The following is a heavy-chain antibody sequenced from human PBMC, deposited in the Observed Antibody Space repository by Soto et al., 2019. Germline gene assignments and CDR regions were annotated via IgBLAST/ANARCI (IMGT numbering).Heavy chain of an antibody. Sequence: QVQLVQSGAEVKKPGSSVKVSCKASGGTFSSYAISWVRQAPGQGLEWLGGIIPIFGTANYAQKFQGRVTITADESTSTAYRELSRLRSEDTAVYYCARMAVAGIWELFCWFDPWGQGTLVTVSS. CDR1: GGTFSSYA. D-gene: IGHD6-19*01. CDR3: ARMAVAGIWELFCWFDP. CDR2: IIPIFGTA. V-gene: IGHV1-69*01. J-gene: IGHJ5*02.